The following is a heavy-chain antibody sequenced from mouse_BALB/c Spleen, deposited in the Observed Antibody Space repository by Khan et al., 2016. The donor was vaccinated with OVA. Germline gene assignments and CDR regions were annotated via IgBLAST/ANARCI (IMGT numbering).Heavy chain of an antibody. J-gene: IGHJ2*01. D-gene: IGHD1-2*01. CDR3: ARTARIKY. CDR1: GYSITSGYG. Sequence: EVKLLESGPGLVKPSQSLSLTCTVTGYSITSGYGWNWIRQFPGNKLECMGYISYSGSTNYNPSLKSRISITRDTSKNQFFLQLNYVTTEDTATYYCARTARIKYWGQGTTLTVSS. CDR2: ISYSGST. V-gene: IGHV3-2*02.